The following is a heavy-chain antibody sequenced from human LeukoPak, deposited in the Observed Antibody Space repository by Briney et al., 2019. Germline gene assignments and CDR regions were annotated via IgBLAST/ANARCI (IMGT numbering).Heavy chain of an antibody. Sequence: PGGSLRLSCAASGFTFSSYGMHWVRQAPGKGLEWVAVIWYDGSNKYYADSVKGRFTISRDNSKNTLYLQMNSLRAEDTAVYYCARDLIAAAGPYYYGMDVWGQGTTVTVSS. V-gene: IGHV3-33*08. CDR3: ARDLIAAAGPYYYGMDV. CDR1: GFTFSSYG. CDR2: IWYDGSNK. J-gene: IGHJ6*02. D-gene: IGHD6-13*01.